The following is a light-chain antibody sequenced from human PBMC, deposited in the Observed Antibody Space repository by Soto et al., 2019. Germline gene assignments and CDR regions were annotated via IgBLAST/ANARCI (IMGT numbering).Light chain of an antibody. Sequence: IVVAQAPGPLSFSPGERGTLSCTASQNVDSTYLDWYQQKPGQAPRIVIFGASGRATGIPDRFSGSGSGTDFTLTISRLEPEDFAMYYCQQYGSLSWTFGQGTKVDIK. CDR2: GAS. J-gene: IGKJ1*01. V-gene: IGKV3-20*01. CDR3: QQYGSLSWT. CDR1: QNVDSTY.